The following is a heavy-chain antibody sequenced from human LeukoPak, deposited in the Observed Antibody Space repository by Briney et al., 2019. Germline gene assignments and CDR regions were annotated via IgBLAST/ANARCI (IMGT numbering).Heavy chain of an antibody. V-gene: IGHV3-23*01. CDR3: AKQSVLLWFGELLGPIKDYFDY. J-gene: IGHJ4*02. CDR1: GFTFSSYA. Sequence: GVSLRLSCAASGFTFSSYAMSWVRQAPGKGLEWVSAISGSGGSTYYADSVKGRFTISRDNSKNTLYLQMNSLRAEDTAVYYCAKQSVLLWFGELLGPIKDYFDYWGQGTLVTVSS. D-gene: IGHD3-10*01. CDR2: ISGSGGST.